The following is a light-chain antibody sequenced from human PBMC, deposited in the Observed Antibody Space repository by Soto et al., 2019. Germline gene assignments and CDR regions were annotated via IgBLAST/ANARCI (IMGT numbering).Light chain of an antibody. J-gene: IGKJ1*01. Sequence: DIQFTQSPSFLSASVADRVTITCRASQGISSYLAWYQQKPGKAPELLIYAASTLQSGVPSRFSGSGSGTDFTLTISSLQPEDSATYYCQQRNNDTPWTFGQGTKVDIK. CDR1: QGISSY. V-gene: IGKV1-9*01. CDR2: AAS. CDR3: QQRNNDTPWT.